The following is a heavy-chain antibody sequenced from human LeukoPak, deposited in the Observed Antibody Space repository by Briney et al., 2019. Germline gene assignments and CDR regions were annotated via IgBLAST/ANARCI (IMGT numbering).Heavy chain of an antibody. D-gene: IGHD4-17*01. Sequence: GGSLRLSCAASGFTFSSYEVNWVRQAPGKGLEWVSYISSSGSTIYYADSVKGRFTISRDNAKNSLYLQMNSLRAEDTAVYYCARDRRTVTTFDYWGQGTLVTVSS. V-gene: IGHV3-48*03. CDR1: GFTFSSYE. J-gene: IGHJ4*02. CDR2: ISSSGSTI. CDR3: ARDRRTVTTFDY.